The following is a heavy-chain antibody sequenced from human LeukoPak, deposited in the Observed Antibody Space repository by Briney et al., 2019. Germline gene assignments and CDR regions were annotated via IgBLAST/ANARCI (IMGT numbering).Heavy chain of an antibody. CDR2: ISAYNGNT. V-gene: IGHV1-18*04. CDR3: ARSGESGYYPVYFDY. Sequence: ASVKVSCKASGYTFTGYYMHWVRQAPGQGLEWMGWISAYNGNTNYAQKLQGRVTMTTDTSTSTAYMELRSLRSDDTAVYYCARSGESGYYPVYFDYWGQGTLVTVSS. D-gene: IGHD3-3*01. J-gene: IGHJ4*02. CDR1: GYTFTGYY.